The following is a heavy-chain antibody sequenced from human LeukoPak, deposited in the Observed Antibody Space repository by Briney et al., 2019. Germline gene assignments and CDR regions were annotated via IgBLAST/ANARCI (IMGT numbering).Heavy chain of an antibody. D-gene: IGHD5-18*01. CDR3: AKDVDTAMVHDAFDI. J-gene: IGHJ3*02. Sequence: GGSLRLSCAASGFTFSSYGMPWVRQAPGKGLEWVAVISYDGSNKYYADSVKGRFAISRDNSKNTLYPQMNSLRAEDTAVYYCAKDVDTAMVHDAFDIWGQGTMVTVSS. V-gene: IGHV3-30*18. CDR2: ISYDGSNK. CDR1: GFTFSSYG.